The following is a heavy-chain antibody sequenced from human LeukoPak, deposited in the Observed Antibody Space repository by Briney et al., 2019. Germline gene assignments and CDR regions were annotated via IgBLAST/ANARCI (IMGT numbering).Heavy chain of an antibody. V-gene: IGHV3-30*04. J-gene: IGHJ4*02. CDR3: ARVGGLRYFDPTYYFDY. D-gene: IGHD3-9*01. CDR1: GFTFSSYA. CDR2: ISYDGSNK. Sequence: GGSLRLSCAASGFTFSSYAMHWVRQAPGKGLEWVAVISYDGSNKYYADSVKGRFTISRDNSKNTLYLQMNSLRAEDTAVYYCARVGGLRYFDPTYYFDYWGQGTLVTVSS.